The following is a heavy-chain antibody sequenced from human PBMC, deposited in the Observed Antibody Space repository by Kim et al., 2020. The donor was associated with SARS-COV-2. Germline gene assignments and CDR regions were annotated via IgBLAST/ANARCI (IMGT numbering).Heavy chain of an antibody. CDR3: TSSEDYYDSSGDY. J-gene: IGHJ6*01. Sequence: GGSLRLSCAASGFTVSNAWMSWVRQAPGKGLEWVCRIKSKTDGGTTDYAAPVKGRFTISRDDSKNTLYLQMNSVNTEDTAVDYCTSSEDYYDSSGDY. CDR1: GFTVSNAW. CDR2: IKSKTDGGTT. D-gene: IGHD3-22*01. V-gene: IGHV3-15*01.